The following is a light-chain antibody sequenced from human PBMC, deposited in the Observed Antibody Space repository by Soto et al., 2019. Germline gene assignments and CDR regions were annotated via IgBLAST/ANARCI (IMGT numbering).Light chain of an antibody. J-gene: IGLJ1*01. Sequence: QSALTQPPSVSGSPGQSVAVSCPGTSSDVGSYDRVSWYQQPPGTAPKLIIYEVNNRPSGVPDRFSGSKSGNTASLTISGLQAEDEAHYYCCSFTTSTTYVFGTGTKLTVL. CDR1: SSDVGSYDR. CDR3: CSFTTSTTYV. CDR2: EVN. V-gene: IGLV2-18*02.